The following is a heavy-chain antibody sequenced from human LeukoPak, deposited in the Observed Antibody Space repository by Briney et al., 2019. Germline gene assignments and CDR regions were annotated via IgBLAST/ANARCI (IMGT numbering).Heavy chain of an antibody. CDR2: TYYRSKWFS. Sequence: SQTLSLTRAISGDSVSSNSAAWNWIRQSPSRGLEWLGRTYYRSKWFSRYAVSVKSRITINANTSKNQFSLQLNSVTPDDTAVYYCARGPGYFQYWGQGTLVTVSS. CDR3: ARGPGYFQY. CDR1: GDSVSSNSAA. J-gene: IGHJ1*01. V-gene: IGHV6-1*01.